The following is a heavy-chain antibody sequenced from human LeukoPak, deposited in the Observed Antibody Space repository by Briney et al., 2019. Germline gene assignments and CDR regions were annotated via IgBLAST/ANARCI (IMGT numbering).Heavy chain of an antibody. CDR1: GFTFSRYG. D-gene: IGHD6-13*01. CDR3: AKTHDYSSSWYVPPFDY. Sequence: PGGSLRLSCAASGFTFSRYGMHWVRQAPGKGLEWVAVISYDGSDKYYADSVKGRFTISRDNPKNTLYLQMTSLRPEDTAVYYCAKTHDYSSSWYVPPFDYWGQGTLVTVSS. CDR2: ISYDGSDK. J-gene: IGHJ4*02. V-gene: IGHV3-30*18.